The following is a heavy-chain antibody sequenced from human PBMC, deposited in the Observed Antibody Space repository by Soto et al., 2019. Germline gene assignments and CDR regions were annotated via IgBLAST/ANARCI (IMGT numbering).Heavy chain of an antibody. D-gene: IGHD2-15*01. CDR1: GYTFTGYY. Sequence: QVQLVQAGAEVKKPGASVKVSCKASGYTFTGYYIHWVRQAPGQGLEWIGWSNPNSGGTNYAQKFQGWVTMTTETSIRTVYMGLSRRRSYDTAVYYCARGRGYCSVVSCHSTFYYGGQGTLVTVSS. CDR2: SNPNSGGT. J-gene: IGHJ4*02. V-gene: IGHV1-2*04. CDR3: ARGRGYCSVVSCHSTFYY.